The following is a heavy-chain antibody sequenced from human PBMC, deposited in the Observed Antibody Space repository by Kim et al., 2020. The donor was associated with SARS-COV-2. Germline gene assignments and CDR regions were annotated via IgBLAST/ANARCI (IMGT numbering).Heavy chain of an antibody. D-gene: IGHD3-3*01. V-gene: IGHV4-31*02. J-gene: IGHJ4*02. Sequence: SLKGRVTRSVDTSKNQCSLKLSAVTAADTAVYYCARGRITIFGVVTEFDYWGQGTLVTVSS. CDR3: ARGRITIFGVVTEFDY.